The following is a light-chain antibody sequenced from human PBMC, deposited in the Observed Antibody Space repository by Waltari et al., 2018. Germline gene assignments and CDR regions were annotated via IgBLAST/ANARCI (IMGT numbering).Light chain of an antibody. V-gene: IGKV4-1*01. CDR2: WAS. CDR3: QQYYSTPWT. CDR1: QSVLYSSNSQNY. Sequence: DIVMTQSPDSLAGSLGESATINCKSSQSVLYSSNSQNYLAWYQQKPGQPPKLLIYWASTRESGVPDRFSGSESGTDFTLTISSLQAEDVAVYYCQQYYSTPWTFGQGTKVEIK. J-gene: IGKJ1*01.